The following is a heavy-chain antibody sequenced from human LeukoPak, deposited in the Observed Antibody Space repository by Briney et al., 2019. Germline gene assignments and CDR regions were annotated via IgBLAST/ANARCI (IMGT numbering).Heavy chain of an antibody. CDR3: AKYSHDSSGSYDY. D-gene: IGHD3-22*01. CDR2: ISGGGSDGST. Sequence: GGSLRLSCAASGFTFSSYGMSWVRQAPGKGLEWVSGISGGGSDGSTYYADSVKGRFTISRDNSKDTLYLQMNSLRAEDTAVYYCAKYSHDSSGSYDYWGQGTLVTVSS. V-gene: IGHV3-23*01. CDR1: GFTFSSYG. J-gene: IGHJ4*02.